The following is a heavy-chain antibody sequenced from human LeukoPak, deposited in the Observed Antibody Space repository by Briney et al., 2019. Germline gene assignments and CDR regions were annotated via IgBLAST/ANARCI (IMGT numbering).Heavy chain of an antibody. CDR2: ISADTGYT. Sequence: ASVKVSSKASGYNFASYGLNWVRQAPGQGLEWMGWISADTGYTHSAQKFQDRVTLTRDRAANTAYMELRSLRSDDTAIYFCARERTDDSYDTSGYYEFDFWGQGTLVTVSS. J-gene: IGHJ4*02. D-gene: IGHD3-3*01. CDR1: GYNFASYG. CDR3: ARERTDDSYDTSGYYEFDF. V-gene: IGHV1-18*01.